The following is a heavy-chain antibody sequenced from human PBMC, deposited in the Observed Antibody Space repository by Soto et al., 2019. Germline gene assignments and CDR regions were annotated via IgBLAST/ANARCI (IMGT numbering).Heavy chain of an antibody. D-gene: IGHD6-13*01. V-gene: IGHV1-69*13. J-gene: IGHJ6*02. CDR3: ASPPYSSSPPTSSSGIDV. Sequence: ASVKVSCKASGGTFSSYAISWVRQAPGQRLEWMGGIIPIFGTANYAQKFQGRVTITADESTSAAYMELSSLRSEDTAVYYCASPPYSSSPPTSSSGIDVWAQGTTLPVSS. CDR1: GGTFSSYA. CDR2: IIPIFGTA.